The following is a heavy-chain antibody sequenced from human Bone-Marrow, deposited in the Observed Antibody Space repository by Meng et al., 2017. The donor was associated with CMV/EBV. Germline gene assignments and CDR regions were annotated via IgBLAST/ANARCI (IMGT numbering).Heavy chain of an antibody. CDR1: GGSIRSSTYD. V-gene: IGHV4-39*01. CDR2: IFYSGST. J-gene: IGHJ4*02. Sequence: SGGSIRSSTYDWGWIRQPPGKGLEWIRNIFYSGSTFYNPSLTSRVTISVDTSKNQFSLKLSSVTAADTALYYCARTKKALRTIFDYWGQGTLVTVSS. D-gene: IGHD2-8*01. CDR3: ARTKKALRTIFDY.